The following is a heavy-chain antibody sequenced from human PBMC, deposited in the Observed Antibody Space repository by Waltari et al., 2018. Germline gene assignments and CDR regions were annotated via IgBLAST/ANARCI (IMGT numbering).Heavy chain of an antibody. D-gene: IGHD2-2*01. CDR1: GGNFSTHA. J-gene: IGHJ3*01. Sequence: QVQLMQSGAEVKKPGSSVKVSCKASGGNFSTHAISWVREAPGQGLAWLGGVIPMFGTVNYAQRFQGRVTITAAESTSTIYMELHTLRSEDTAVYYCASGAGYCSSSNCPHDAFNVWGQGTMVTVSS. V-gene: IGHV1-69*01. CDR3: ASGAGYCSSSNCPHDAFNV. CDR2: VIPMFGTV.